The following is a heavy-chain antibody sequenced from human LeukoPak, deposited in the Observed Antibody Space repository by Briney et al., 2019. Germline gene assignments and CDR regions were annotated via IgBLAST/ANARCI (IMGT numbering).Heavy chain of an antibody. D-gene: IGHD6-19*01. CDR3: ATDSSSGSYFDY. CDR2: ISPYNGNT. CDR1: GYTLTSYD. J-gene: IGHJ4*02. V-gene: IGHV1-18*01. Sequence: ASVKVSCKASGYTLTSYDINWVRQATGQGLEWMGWISPYNGNTNYAQKLQGRVTVTTDTSTSTTYMELRSLRSDDTAVYYCATDSSSGSYFDYWGQGTLVTVSS.